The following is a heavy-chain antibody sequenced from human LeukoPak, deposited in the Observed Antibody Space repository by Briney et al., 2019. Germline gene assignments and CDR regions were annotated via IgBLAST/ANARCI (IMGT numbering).Heavy chain of an antibody. CDR3: ARGEFAYPIVVVPAAIGGDWFDP. CDR2: IIPIFGTA. D-gene: IGHD2-2*02. V-gene: IGHV1-69*06. CDR1: GGTFSSYA. Sequence: SVKVSCKASGGTFSSYAISWVRQAPGQGLEWMGGIIPIFGTANYTQKFQGRVTITADKSTSTAYMELSSLRSEDTAVYYCARGEFAYPIVVVPAAIGGDWFDPWGQGTLVTVSS. J-gene: IGHJ5*02.